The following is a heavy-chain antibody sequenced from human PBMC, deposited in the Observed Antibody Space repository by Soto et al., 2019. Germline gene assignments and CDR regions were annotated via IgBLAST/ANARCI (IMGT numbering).Heavy chain of an antibody. CDR1: GYSFTSYW. Sequence: GESLKISCKGSGYSFTSYWIGWVRQMPGKGLEWMGIIYPGDSDTRYSPSFQGQVTISADKSISTAYLQWSSLRASDTAMYYCASPASTGTKRYYYYGMDVWGQGTTVTVSS. CDR2: IYPGDSDT. J-gene: IGHJ6*02. D-gene: IGHD1-1*01. CDR3: ASPASTGTKRYYYYGMDV. V-gene: IGHV5-51*01.